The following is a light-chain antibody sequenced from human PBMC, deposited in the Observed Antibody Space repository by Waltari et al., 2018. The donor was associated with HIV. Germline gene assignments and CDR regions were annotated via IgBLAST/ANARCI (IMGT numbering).Light chain of an antibody. CDR3: AAWDDTVSGPV. Sequence: QSVLTQAPSASGTPGQRVTISCSGSGSNIGHNYVYWYQQFSGSAPKLLIYKTYQRPSGVPARFSGSKADTSASLAISGLRSEDEAEYFCAAWDDTVSGPVFGGWTKVAVL. J-gene: IGLJ2*01. CDR1: GSNIGHNY. CDR2: KTY. V-gene: IGLV1-47*01.